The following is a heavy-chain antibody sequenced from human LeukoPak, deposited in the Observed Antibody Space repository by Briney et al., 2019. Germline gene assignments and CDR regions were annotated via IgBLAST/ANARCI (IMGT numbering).Heavy chain of an antibody. CDR1: GFTFSDYY. Sequence: KTGGSLRLSCAASGFTFSDYYMSWIRQAPGKGLEWVSYISSSGSTIYYADSVKGRFTISRDNAKNSLYLQMNSLRAEDTAVYYCARDHPESHNAFDIWGQGTMVTVSS. CDR2: ISSSGSTI. V-gene: IGHV3-11*01. CDR3: ARDHPESHNAFDI. J-gene: IGHJ3*02.